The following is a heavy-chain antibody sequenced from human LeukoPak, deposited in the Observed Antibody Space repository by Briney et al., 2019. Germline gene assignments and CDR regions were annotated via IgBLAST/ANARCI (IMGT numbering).Heavy chain of an antibody. Sequence: GGSLRLSCAASGFTFSSYAMSWVRQATGKGLEWVSAIGTAGDTYYPGSVKGRFTISRENAKNSLYLQMNSLRAGDTAVYYCARDRGYGMDVWGQGTTVTVSS. V-gene: IGHV3-13*01. CDR2: IGTAGDT. CDR3: ARDRGYGMDV. J-gene: IGHJ6*02. CDR1: GFTFSSYA. D-gene: IGHD3-10*01.